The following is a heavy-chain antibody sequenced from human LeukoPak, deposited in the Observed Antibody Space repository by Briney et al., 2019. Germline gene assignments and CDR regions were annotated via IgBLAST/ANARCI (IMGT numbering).Heavy chain of an antibody. CDR3: ARDETTGVLHFDY. V-gene: IGHV3-33*08. Sequence: GGSLRLSCAASGFTVSSNYMSWVRQAPGKGLEWVAVIWYDGGNKYYADSVKGQFTISRDNSKNTLYLQMNSLRAEDTALYYCARDETTGVLHFDYWGQGTLVTVSS. D-gene: IGHD4-11*01. CDR1: GFTVSSNY. J-gene: IGHJ4*02. CDR2: IWYDGGNK.